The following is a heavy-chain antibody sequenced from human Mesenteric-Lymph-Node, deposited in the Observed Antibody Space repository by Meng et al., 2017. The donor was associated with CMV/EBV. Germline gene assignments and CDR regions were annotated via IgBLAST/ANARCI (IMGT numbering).Heavy chain of an antibody. D-gene: IGHD2-8*01. J-gene: IGHJ4*02. CDR2: IYYSGST. V-gene: IGHV4-59*11. Sequence: SETLSLTCTVSGGSISSHYWSWIRQPPGKGLEWIGYIYYSGSTNYNPSLKSRVTISVDTSKNQFSLKLSSVTAADTAVYYCARATVWSTNYLYFDYWGQGTLVTVS. CDR3: ARATVWSTNYLYFDY. CDR1: GGSISSHY.